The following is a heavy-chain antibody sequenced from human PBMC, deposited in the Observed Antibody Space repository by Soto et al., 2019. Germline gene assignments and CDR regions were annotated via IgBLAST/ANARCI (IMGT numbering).Heavy chain of an antibody. CDR2: IYYSGST. CDR1: GGSISSSSYY. CDR3: ARLWITMIVVVTPVDI. Sequence: QLQLQESGPGLVKPSETLSLTCTVSGGSISSSSYYWGWIRQPPGKGLEWIGSIYYSGSTYYNPSLKSRVTISVDTSKNQFSLKLSSGTAADTAVYYCARLWITMIVVVTPVDIWGQGTMVTVSS. J-gene: IGHJ3*02. D-gene: IGHD3-22*01. V-gene: IGHV4-39*01.